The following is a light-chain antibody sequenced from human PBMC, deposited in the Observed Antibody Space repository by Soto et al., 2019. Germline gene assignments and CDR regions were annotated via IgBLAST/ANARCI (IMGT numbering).Light chain of an antibody. Sequence: QSALTQPASVSGSPGQSITISCTGTSSDVGAYKYVSWYQQHPGQAPKLMIYDVSNRPSGVSDRFSGSKSGNTASLTISGLHAEDEAEYYFSSYTSSSTDFFGTGTEVTVL. CDR3: SSYTSSSTDF. CDR2: DVS. CDR1: SSDVGAYKY. V-gene: IGLV2-14*01. J-gene: IGLJ1*01.